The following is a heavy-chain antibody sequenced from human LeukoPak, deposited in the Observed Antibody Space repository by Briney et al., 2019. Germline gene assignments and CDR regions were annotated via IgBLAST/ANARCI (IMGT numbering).Heavy chain of an antibody. V-gene: IGHV4-61*08. J-gene: IGHJ3*02. D-gene: IGHD5-12*01. CDR2: IYYSGST. Sequence: SETLSLTCTVPGGSISSGGYYWSWIRQHPGKGLEWIGYIYYSGSTNYNPSLKSRVTISVDTSKNQFSLKLSSVTAADTAVYYCAREDSGYDAFDIWGQGTMVTVSS. CDR3: AREDSGYDAFDI. CDR1: GGSISSGGYY.